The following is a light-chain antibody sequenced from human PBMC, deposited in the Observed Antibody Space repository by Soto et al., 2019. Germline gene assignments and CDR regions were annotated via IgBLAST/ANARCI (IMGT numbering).Light chain of an antibody. J-gene: IGKJ3*01. V-gene: IGKV3-11*01. Sequence: EIVLTQSPATLSLSPGERAILSCRASQSVSTYLAWYQQKPGQAPRLLIFDASNRATGIPARFSGSGSGTDFTLTISSLEPEDFAVYYCQQRADWPATFGPGTKVIS. CDR2: DAS. CDR3: QQRADWPAT. CDR1: QSVSTY.